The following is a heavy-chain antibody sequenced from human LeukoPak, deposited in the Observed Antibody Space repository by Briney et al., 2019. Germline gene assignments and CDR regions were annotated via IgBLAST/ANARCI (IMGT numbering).Heavy chain of an antibody. CDR1: GGSVNSSY. Sequence: SETLSLTCTVSGGSVNSSYWSWVRQPPAKGLEWIGFISNSGSTNYSPSFTRRLTISVDTSKNQVSLRLTSVTAADTAVYYCARHARGYRFGAWFDPWGQGVLVTVSS. J-gene: IGHJ5*02. V-gene: IGHV4-59*02. CDR3: ARHARGYRFGAWFDP. CDR2: ISNSGST. D-gene: IGHD5-12*01.